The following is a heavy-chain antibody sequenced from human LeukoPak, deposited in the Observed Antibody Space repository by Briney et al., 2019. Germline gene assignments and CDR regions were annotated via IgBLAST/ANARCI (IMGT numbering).Heavy chain of an antibody. D-gene: IGHD4-17*01. CDR3: AKDPGDGEGYHAGFGAFDM. CDR1: GLTFRSYA. Sequence: GGSLRLSCAVSGLTFRSYAMIWVRQAPGKGLEWVSLISGSGARTHYGDSVKGRFTISRDNSKNTVYLQMNSLRVDDTALYYCAKDPGDGEGYHAGFGAFDMWGQGTVVTVSS. J-gene: IGHJ3*02. CDR2: ISGSGART. V-gene: IGHV3-23*01.